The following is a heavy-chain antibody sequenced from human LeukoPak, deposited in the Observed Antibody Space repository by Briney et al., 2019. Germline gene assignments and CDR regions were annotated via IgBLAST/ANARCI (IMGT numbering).Heavy chain of an antibody. CDR3: ARGAPYYDIFIGSPPFDY. D-gene: IGHD3-9*01. Sequence: GGSLRLSCAASGFTFSGYWIHRVRLTPGKGLVWISRIDRHGTTTDYADSVKGRFTISRDNGKNTVYLQMNSLRAEDRAVYYCARGAPYYDIFIGSPPFDYWGQGTLVTVSS. CDR1: GFTFSGYW. CDR2: IDRHGTTT. J-gene: IGHJ4*02. V-gene: IGHV3-74*01.